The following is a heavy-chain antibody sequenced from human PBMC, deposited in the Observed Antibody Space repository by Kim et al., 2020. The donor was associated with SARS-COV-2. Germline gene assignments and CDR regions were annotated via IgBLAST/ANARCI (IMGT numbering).Heavy chain of an antibody. V-gene: IGHV4-39*07. Sequence: PTLKGRVTISVDTSKNQFSLKLSSVTAADTAVYYWARDITMVRGGLGFDPWGQGTLVTVSS. CDR3: ARDITMVRGGLGFDP. D-gene: IGHD3-10*01. J-gene: IGHJ5*02.